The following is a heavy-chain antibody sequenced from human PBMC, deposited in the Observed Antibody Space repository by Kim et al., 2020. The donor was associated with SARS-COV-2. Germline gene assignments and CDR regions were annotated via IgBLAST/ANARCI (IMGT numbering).Heavy chain of an antibody. V-gene: IGHV3-21*01. J-gene: IGHJ6*02. D-gene: IGHD2-8*02. CDR2: ISSSSSYI. Sequence: GGSLRLSCAASGFTFSSYSMNWVRQAPGKGLEWVSSISSSSSYIYYADSVKGRFTISRDNAKNSLYLQMNSLRAEDTAVYYCARVLDCTGGVCYRTPKYYYYGMDVWGQGTTVTVSS. CDR3: ARVLDCTGGVCYRTPKYYYYGMDV. CDR1: GFTFSSYS.